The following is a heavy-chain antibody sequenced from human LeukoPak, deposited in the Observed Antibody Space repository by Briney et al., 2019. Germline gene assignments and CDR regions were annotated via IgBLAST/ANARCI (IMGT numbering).Heavy chain of an antibody. J-gene: IGHJ2*01. CDR1: GFSFSSNW. CDR3: ARRFDL. V-gene: IGHV3-7*01. CDR2: IKTDGSET. Sequence: PGGSLRLSCAASGFSFSSNWMSWVRQAPGKGLEWVANIKTDGSETYYVDSVKGRFTISRDNAKNSLYLQMNNLRAEDTAVYYCARRFDLWGRGTLVTVSS.